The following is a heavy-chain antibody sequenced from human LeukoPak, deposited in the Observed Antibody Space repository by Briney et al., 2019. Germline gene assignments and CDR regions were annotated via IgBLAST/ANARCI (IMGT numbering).Heavy chain of an antibody. V-gene: IGHV3-7*01. CDR3: ARDDCSSISCYHNWFDP. D-gene: IGHD2-2*01. CDR1: GFTFSSYW. CDR2: IKQDGSEK. J-gene: IGHJ5*02. Sequence: GGSLRLSCVVSGFTFSSYWMSWVRQAPGKGLEWVANIKQDGSEKYYVDSVKGRFTISRDNAKNSLYLQMNSLRAEDTAVYYCARDDCSSISCYHNWFDPWGQGTLVTVSS.